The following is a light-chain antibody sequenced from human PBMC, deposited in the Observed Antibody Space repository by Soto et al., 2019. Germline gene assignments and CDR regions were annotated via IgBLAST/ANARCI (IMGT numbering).Light chain of an antibody. CDR1: N. V-gene: IGKV3-15*01. Sequence: NLDSYQQKPGQPPRLLIYGASTRATGIPARFSGSGSGADFTLTIISPEDFAFSVCQQHHDKHRPWTFGQGTKVDIK. CDR2: GAS. J-gene: IGKJ1*01. CDR3: QQHHDKHRPWT.